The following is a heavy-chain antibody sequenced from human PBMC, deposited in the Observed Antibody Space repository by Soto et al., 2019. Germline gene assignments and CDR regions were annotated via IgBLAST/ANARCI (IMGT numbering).Heavy chain of an antibody. J-gene: IGHJ5*02. CDR2: IYYTGSA. CDR3: ASGGSSNWFDP. V-gene: IGHV4-30-4*01. CDR1: SGSMSSADYY. Sequence: SSETLSLTCTVSSGSMSSADYYWSWIRQPPGKGLEWIGYIYYTGSAYYNPSLKSRVTMSVDTSKNQFSLKVTSVTAADTAVYYCASGGSSNWFDPWGQGTLVTVSS. D-gene: IGHD1-26*01.